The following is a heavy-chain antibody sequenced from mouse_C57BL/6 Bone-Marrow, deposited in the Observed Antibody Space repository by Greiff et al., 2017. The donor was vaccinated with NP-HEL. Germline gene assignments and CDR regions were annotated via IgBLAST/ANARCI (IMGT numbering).Heavy chain of an antibody. J-gene: IGHJ4*01. CDR3: ARRLWLRFYAMDY. CDR2: IYPGSGST. CDR1: GYTFTSYW. Sequence: VQLQQSGAELVKPGASVKMSCKASGYTFTSYWITWVKQRPGQGLEWIGDIYPGSGSTNYNEKFKSKATLTVDTSSSTAYMQLSSLTSEDSAVYYCARRLWLRFYAMDYWGQGTSVTVSS. V-gene: IGHV1-55*01. D-gene: IGHD2-2*01.